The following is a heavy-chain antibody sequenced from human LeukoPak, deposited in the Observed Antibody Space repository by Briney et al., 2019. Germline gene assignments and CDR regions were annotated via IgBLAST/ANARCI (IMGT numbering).Heavy chain of an antibody. CDR3: GRWGISAALDR. CDR1: GFIFSGYW. Sequence: GGSLRLSCAASGFIFSGYWMGWVRQAPGKGLEWVANIRQDGSDKYYVDSVRGRFTISRDNAQNSLSLQMNGLRVEDSAVYYCGRWGISAALDRWGQGTLVTVSS. D-gene: IGHD2-15*01. CDR2: IRQDGSDK. V-gene: IGHV3-7*01. J-gene: IGHJ5*02.